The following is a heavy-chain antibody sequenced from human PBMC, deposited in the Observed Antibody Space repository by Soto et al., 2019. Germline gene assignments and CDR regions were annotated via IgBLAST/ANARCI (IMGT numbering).Heavy chain of an antibody. CDR3: ARATYDYGSGSPSPYYFDY. V-gene: IGHV1-18*01. CDR1: GYTFTSYG. Sequence: ASVKVSCKASGYTFTSYGISWVRQAPGQGLEWMGWISAYNGNTNYAQKLQGRVTMTTDTSTSTAYMELRSLRSDDTAVYYCARATYDYGSGSPSPYYFDYWGQGTLVTVSS. D-gene: IGHD3-10*01. CDR2: ISAYNGNT. J-gene: IGHJ4*02.